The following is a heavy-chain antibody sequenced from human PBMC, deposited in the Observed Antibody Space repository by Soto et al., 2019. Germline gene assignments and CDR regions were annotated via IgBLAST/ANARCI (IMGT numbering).Heavy chain of an antibody. V-gene: IGHV4-4*02. CDR2: IFQSGST. J-gene: IGHJ5*02. Sequence: SETLSLTXGVSGGTIRSPDWWTWVRQPPGKGLEWIGEIFQSGSTNYTPSLESRVTISVDKSKNQFSLTLTSVTAADTAVYFCARGRGRYSSGWSWFDPWGQGILVTVSS. CDR1: GGTIRSPDW. D-gene: IGHD6-19*01. CDR3: ARGRGRYSSGWSWFDP.